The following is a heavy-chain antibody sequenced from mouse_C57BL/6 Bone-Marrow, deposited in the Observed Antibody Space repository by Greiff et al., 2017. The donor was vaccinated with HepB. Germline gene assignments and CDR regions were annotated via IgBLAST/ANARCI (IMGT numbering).Heavy chain of an antibody. CDR3: AHLLLRSYYFDY. J-gene: IGHJ2*01. Sequence: QVQLQQSGAELARPGASVKLSCKASGYTFTSYGISWVKQRTGQGLEWIGEIYPRSGNTYYNEKFKGKATLTADKSSSTAYMELRSLTSEDSAVYFCAHLLLRSYYFDYWGQGTTLTVSS. CDR2: IYPRSGNT. V-gene: IGHV1-81*01. CDR1: GYTFTSYG. D-gene: IGHD1-1*01.